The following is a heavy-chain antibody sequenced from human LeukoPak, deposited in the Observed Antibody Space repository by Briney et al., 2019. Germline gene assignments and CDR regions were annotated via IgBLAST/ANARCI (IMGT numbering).Heavy chain of an antibody. J-gene: IGHJ3*02. CDR2: ISSSSRTI. CDR3: ARLYCSGGSCYSGDVFDM. CDR1: GFTFSSYS. V-gene: IGHV3-48*04. Sequence: PGGSLRLSCAASGFTFSSYSMNWVRQAPGKGLEWVSYISSSSRTIYFADSVKGRFTISRDNAKNSLYLQMNSLRAEDTAVYYCARLYCSGGSCYSGDVFDMWGQGTMVTVSS. D-gene: IGHD2-15*01.